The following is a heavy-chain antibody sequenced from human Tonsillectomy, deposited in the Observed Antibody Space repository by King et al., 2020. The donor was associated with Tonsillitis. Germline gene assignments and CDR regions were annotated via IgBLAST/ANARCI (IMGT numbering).Heavy chain of an antibody. CDR2: ITSTTNTI. D-gene: IGHD3-3*01. V-gene: IGHV3-48*01. CDR3: ARGEQYYDFWSGYYHFDA. CDR1: GFTFSSYS. Sequence: QLVQSGGGLVQPGGSLRLSCAASGFTFSSYSINWVRQAPGKGLEWISYITSTTNTIYYADSVRGRFTISRDNAKNSLYLQMSSLRAEDTAVYFCARGEQYYDFWSGYYHFDAWGQGTLVTVSS. J-gene: IGHJ4*02.